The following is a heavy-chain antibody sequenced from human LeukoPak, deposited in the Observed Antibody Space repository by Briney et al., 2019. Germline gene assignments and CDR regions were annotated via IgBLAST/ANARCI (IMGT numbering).Heavy chain of an antibody. J-gene: IGHJ3*02. V-gene: IGHV4-31*03. CDR1: GGSISSGGYY. CDR3: ARAGDYDSAFDI. CDR2: IYYSGST. D-gene: IGHD3-22*01. Sequence: SETLSLTCTVSGGSISSGGYYWSWSRQHPGKGLEWIGYIYYSGSTYYNPSLKSRVTISVDTSKNQFSLKLSSVTAADTAVYYCARAGDYDSAFDIWGQGTMVTVSS.